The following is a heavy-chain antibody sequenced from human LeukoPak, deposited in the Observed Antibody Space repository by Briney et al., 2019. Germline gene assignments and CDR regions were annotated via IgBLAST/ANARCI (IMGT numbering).Heavy chain of an antibody. CDR2: IKQDGSEK. J-gene: IGHJ6*02. Sequence: GGSLRLSCAASGFSFSSYWMSWVRQAPVKGLEWVANIKQDGSEKYYVDSVKGRFTISRDNAKNSLYLQMNSLRAEDTAVYYCARGGAIYDFWSGYYYYYGMDVWGQGTTVTVSS. CDR3: ARGGAIYDFWSGYYYYYGMDV. V-gene: IGHV3-7*01. D-gene: IGHD3-3*01. CDR1: GFSFSSYW.